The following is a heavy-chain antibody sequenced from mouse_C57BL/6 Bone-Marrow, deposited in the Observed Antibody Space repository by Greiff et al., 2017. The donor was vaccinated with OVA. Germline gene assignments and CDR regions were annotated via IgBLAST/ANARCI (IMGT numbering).Heavy chain of an antibody. CDR3: AYGYDGYSHWYFDV. CDR2: IYPRSGNT. V-gene: IGHV1-81*01. Sequence: VQLQQSGAELARPGASVKLSCKASGYTFTSYGISWVKQRTGQGLEWIGEIYPRSGNTYYNEKFKGKATLTADKSSSTAYMELRSLTSEDSAVYFCAYGYDGYSHWYFDVWGTGTTVTVSS. J-gene: IGHJ1*03. CDR1: GYTFTSYG. D-gene: IGHD2-3*01.